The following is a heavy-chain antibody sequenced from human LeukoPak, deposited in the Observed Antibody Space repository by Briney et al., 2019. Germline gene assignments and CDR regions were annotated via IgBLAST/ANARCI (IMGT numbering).Heavy chain of an antibody. V-gene: IGHV3-11*06. J-gene: IGHJ6*02. CDR3: ARARTDWSGYYNHLAV. Sequence: GGSLRLSCAASGFIFRDYYMSWVRQAPGKGLEWVSYISTSSSYTNYADSVKGRSTISRDNAKNSLFLQMNSLRAEDTAVYYCARARTDWSGYYNHLAVWGQGTTVTVSS. D-gene: IGHD3-3*01. CDR2: ISTSSSYT. CDR1: GFIFRDYY.